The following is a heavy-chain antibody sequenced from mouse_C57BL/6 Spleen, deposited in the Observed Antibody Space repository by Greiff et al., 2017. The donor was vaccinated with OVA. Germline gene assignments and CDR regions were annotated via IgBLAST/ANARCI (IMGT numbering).Heavy chain of an antibody. Sequence: QVQLQQSGAELARPGASVKLSCKASGYTFTSYGISWVKQRTGQGLEWIGEIYPRSGNTYYNEKFKSKATLTVDKPSSTAYMQLSSLTSEDSAVYYCARGPYDYGYYAMDYWGQGTSVTVSS. J-gene: IGHJ4*01. CDR1: GYTFTSYG. D-gene: IGHD2-4*01. V-gene: IGHV1-81*01. CDR3: ARGPYDYGYYAMDY. CDR2: IYPRSGNT.